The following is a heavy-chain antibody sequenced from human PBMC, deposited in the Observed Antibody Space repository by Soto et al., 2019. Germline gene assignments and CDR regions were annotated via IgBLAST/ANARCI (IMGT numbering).Heavy chain of an antibody. CDR1: EFTFSSDV. Sequence: QVQLVESGGGVVQPGGSLRLSCAASEFTFSSDVMHWVRQPPGKGLQWLAVISYDGNNRYYADSVEGRFTISRDNSKNTVYLQMNSLRLEDTAVYYCARGPSYSDSYFDYWGQGTLVTVSS. J-gene: IGHJ4*02. D-gene: IGHD4-17*01. V-gene: IGHV3-30*03. CDR3: ARGPSYSDSYFDY. CDR2: ISYDGNNR.